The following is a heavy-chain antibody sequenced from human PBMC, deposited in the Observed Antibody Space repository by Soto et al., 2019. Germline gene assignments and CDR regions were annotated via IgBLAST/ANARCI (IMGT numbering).Heavy chain of an antibody. CDR3: ASAVVITPGYFDY. D-gene: IGHD3-22*01. Sequence: PSETLSLTCAVYGGSFSGYYWSWIRQPPGKGLEWIGEINHSGSTNYNPSLKSRVTISVDTSKNQFSLKLSSVTAADTAVYYCASAVVITPGYFDYWGQGTLVTVSS. V-gene: IGHV4-34*01. CDR2: INHSGST. CDR1: GGSFSGYY. J-gene: IGHJ4*02.